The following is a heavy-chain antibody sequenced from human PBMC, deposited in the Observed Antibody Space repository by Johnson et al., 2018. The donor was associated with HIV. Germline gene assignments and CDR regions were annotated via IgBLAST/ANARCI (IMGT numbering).Heavy chain of an antibody. D-gene: IGHD3-10*01. CDR3: ARGVRGVIID. CDR1: GFTFSSYA. CDR2: IWYDGSNK. J-gene: IGHJ3*01. V-gene: IGHV3-30*04. Sequence: QVQLVESGGGVVQPGRSLRLSCAASGFTFSSYAMHWVRQAPGKGLEWVAVIWYDGSNKYYADSVKGRFTISRDNAKNSLYLQMNSLRAEDTAVYNCARGVRGVIIDWGQGTMVAVSS.